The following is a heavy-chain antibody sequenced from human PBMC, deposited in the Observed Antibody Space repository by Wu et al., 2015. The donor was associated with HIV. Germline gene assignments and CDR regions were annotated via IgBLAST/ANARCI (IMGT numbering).Heavy chain of an antibody. J-gene: IGHJ2*01. CDR2: IYYSGST. Sequence: QVQLQESGPGLVKPSETLSLTCTVSGGSISSYYWSWIRQPPGKGLEWIGYIYYSGSTNYNPSLKSRVTISVDTSKNQFSLKLSSVTAADTAVYYCARDLTYYDILTGYRYWYFDLWGRGTLVTVSS. CDR3: ARDLTYYDILTGYRYWYFDL. V-gene: IGHV4-59*01. CDR1: GGSISSYY. D-gene: IGHD3-9*01.